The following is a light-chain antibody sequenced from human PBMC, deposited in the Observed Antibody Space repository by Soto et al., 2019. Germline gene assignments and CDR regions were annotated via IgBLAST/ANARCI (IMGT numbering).Light chain of an antibody. CDR2: EVT. CDR1: SSDVGTYDY. J-gene: IGLJ1*01. V-gene: IGLV2-14*01. Sequence: QSVLTQPASVSGSPGQSNAISCTGTSSDVGTYDYVSWYQQYPDKAPKLIIYEVTQRPSGVSNRFSGSKSGNTASLTISGLQAEDEADYYCSSHTSINTRVFGTGTKLTVL. CDR3: SSHTSINTRV.